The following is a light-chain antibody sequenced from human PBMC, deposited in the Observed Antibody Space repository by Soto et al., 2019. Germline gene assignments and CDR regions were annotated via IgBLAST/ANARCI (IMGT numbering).Light chain of an antibody. V-gene: IGKV3-11*01. CDR1: QSFSSY. Sequence: EIVLTQSPATLSLSPGERATLSCRASQSFSSYLAWYQQKPGQAPRLLIYDVSKRSTGIPARFSGRGSGTDFTLTISSLEPEDFAVYNCQQRSNWPPVITFGQGTRLEIK. CDR2: DVS. CDR3: QQRSNWPPVIT. J-gene: IGKJ5*01.